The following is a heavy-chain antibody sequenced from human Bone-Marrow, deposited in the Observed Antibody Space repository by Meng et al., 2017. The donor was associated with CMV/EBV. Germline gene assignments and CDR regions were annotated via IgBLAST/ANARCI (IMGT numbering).Heavy chain of an antibody. D-gene: IGHD3-3*01. CDR3: AINYYDFWSGYPGYFDY. J-gene: IGHJ4*02. V-gene: IGHV4-39*01. CDR2: IYYSGST. Sequence: GSLRLSCTVSGGSISSSSYYWGWIRQPPGKGLEWIGSIYYSGSTYYNPSLKSRVTISVDTSKNQFSLKLSSVTAADTAVYYCAINYYDFWSGYPGYFDYWGQGTLVTVSS. CDR1: GGSISSSSYY.